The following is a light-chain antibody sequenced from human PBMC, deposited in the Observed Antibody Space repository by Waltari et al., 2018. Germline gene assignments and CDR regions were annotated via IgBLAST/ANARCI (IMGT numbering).Light chain of an antibody. J-gene: IGLJ2*01. CDR1: KVGSKR. CDR2: YDS. Sequence: SYELTQAPSVSVAPGKTATITCGGNKVGSKRVNWFQQKTGQAPVLVIYYDSDRPSGIPERFSGSNTGNTATLTISRVEAGDEADYYCQVWDSGRDQVVFGGGTKLAVL. V-gene: IGLV3-21*01. CDR3: QVWDSGRDQVV.